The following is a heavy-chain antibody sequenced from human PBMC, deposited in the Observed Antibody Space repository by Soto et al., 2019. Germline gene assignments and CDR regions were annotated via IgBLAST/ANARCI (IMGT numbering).Heavy chain of an antibody. D-gene: IGHD4-4*01. V-gene: IGHV3-30*03. CDR1: GYTFSSYG. CDR2: ISYDGSNK. J-gene: IGHJ6*02. CDR3: ARDQGTVTTFYYSYGMDV. Sequence: QVQLVESGGGVVQPGRSLRLSCAASGYTFSSYGMHWVRQAPGKGLEWVAVISYDGSNKYYADSVKGRFTISRDNSKNTLYLQMNSLRAEDTAVYYCARDQGTVTTFYYSYGMDVWGQGTTVTVSS.